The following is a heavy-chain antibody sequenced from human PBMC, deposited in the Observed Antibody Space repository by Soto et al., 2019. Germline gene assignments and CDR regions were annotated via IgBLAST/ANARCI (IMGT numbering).Heavy chain of an antibody. CDR3: ARAGGYSYGQPHYYYYGMDV. J-gene: IGHJ6*02. Sequence: ASVKVSCTASGYTFTSYGISWVRQAPGQGLEWMGWISAYNGNTNYAQKLQGRVTMTTDTSTSTAYMELRSLRSDDTAVYYCARAGGYSYGQPHYYYYGMDVWGQGTTVTVSS. CDR2: ISAYNGNT. CDR1: GYTFTSYG. V-gene: IGHV1-18*01. D-gene: IGHD5-18*01.